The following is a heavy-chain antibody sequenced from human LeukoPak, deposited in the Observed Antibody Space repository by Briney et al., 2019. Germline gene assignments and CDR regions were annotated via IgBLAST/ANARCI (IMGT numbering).Heavy chain of an antibody. J-gene: IGHJ4*02. CDR1: GGYVNRGTFF. CDR2: ISNSGST. D-gene: IGHD3-22*01. V-gene: IGHV4-61*01. CDR3: ARSPSGYRFDS. Sequence: SETLSLTCAVSGGYVNRGTFFWTWIRKPPGKGLEWIGYISNSGSTNYHPSLKSRVTISSDTSKTQFTLKLTSVTAADTAVYYCARSPSGYRFDSWGRGTLDTVSS.